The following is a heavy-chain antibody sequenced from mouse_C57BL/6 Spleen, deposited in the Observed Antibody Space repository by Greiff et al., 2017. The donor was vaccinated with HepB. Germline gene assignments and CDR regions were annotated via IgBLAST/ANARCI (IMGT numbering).Heavy chain of an antibody. CDR2: IDPSDSYT. D-gene: IGHD4-1*01. CDR1: GYTFTSYW. V-gene: IGHV1-50*01. Sequence: QVQLKQPGAELVKPGASVKLSCKASGYTFTSYWMQWVKQRPGQGLEWIGEIDPSDSYTNYNQKFKGKATLTVDTSSSTAYMQLSSLTSEDSAVYYCARLNWDVEGYFDYWGQGTTLTVSS. CDR3: ARLNWDVEGYFDY. J-gene: IGHJ2*01.